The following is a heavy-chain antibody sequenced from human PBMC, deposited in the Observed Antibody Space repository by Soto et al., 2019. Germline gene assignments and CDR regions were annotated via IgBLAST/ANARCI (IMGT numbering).Heavy chain of an antibody. CDR1: GYTFTNFG. CDR2: ISAYNGNT. J-gene: IGHJ4*02. CDR3: ARGGTPIDS. Sequence: QVQLVQSGAEVKKPGASVKVSCKASGYTFTNFGISWVRQAPGQGLEWMGWISAYNGNTNYAQKFQGRVTMTTDTPTSTAYMEVRSRRFDDPAVYSCARGGTPIDSWGQGTLVTVS. V-gene: IGHV1-18*01. D-gene: IGHD3-16*01.